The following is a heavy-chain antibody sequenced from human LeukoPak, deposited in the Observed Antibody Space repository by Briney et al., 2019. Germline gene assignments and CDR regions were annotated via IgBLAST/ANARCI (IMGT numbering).Heavy chain of an antibody. D-gene: IGHD3-10*01. V-gene: IGHV4-59*08. Sequence: SETLSLTCIVSGGSISSYYWSWIRQSPGKGLEWMGYIYYTGSTNYNPSFTSRVTMSVDTSKNQFSLKLSSVTAADTAVYYCARLSRRGYFDYWGQGTLVTVSS. CDR1: GGSISSYY. J-gene: IGHJ4*02. CDR2: IYYTGST. CDR3: ARLSRRGYFDY.